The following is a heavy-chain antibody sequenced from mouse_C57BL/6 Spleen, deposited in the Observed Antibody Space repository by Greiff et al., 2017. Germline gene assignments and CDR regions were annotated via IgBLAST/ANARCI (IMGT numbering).Heavy chain of an antibody. CDR2: ISNGGGST. CDR3: ARRDYYGSSTDYYAMDY. D-gene: IGHD1-1*01. CDR1: GFTFSDYY. J-gene: IGHJ4*01. Sequence: EVQLVESGGGLVQPGGSLKLSCAASGFTFSDYYMYWVRQTPEKRLEWVAYISNGGGSTYYPDTVKGRFTISRDNAKNTLYLQMSRLKSEDTAMYYCARRDYYGSSTDYYAMDYWGQGPSATVSS. V-gene: IGHV5-12*01.